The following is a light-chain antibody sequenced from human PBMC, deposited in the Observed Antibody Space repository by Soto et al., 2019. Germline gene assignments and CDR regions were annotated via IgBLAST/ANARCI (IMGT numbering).Light chain of an antibody. Sequence: SYELTQPPSVSVAPEKTARITCGGNNIGSKSVHWYQQKPGQAPVLVIYYDSDRPSGIPERFSGSNSGNTATLTISRVEAGDEADYYCQVWDSSSDLFGGGTKLTVL. CDR2: YDS. V-gene: IGLV3-21*04. CDR1: NIGSKS. J-gene: IGLJ2*01. CDR3: QVWDSSSDL.